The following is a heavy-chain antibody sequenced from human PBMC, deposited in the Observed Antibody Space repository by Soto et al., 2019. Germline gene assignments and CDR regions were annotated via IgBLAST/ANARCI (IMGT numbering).Heavy chain of an antibody. CDR3: ARREGEYDFWSGYYPFSFDY. CDR1: GYSFTSYW. J-gene: IGHJ4*02. V-gene: IGHV5-51*01. Sequence: GESLKISCKGSGYSFTSYWIGWVRQMPGKGLEWMGIIYPGDSDTRYSPSFQGQVTISADKSINTAYLQWSSLKASDSAMYYCARREGEYDFWSGYYPFSFDYWGQGTLVAVSS. D-gene: IGHD3-3*01. CDR2: IYPGDSDT.